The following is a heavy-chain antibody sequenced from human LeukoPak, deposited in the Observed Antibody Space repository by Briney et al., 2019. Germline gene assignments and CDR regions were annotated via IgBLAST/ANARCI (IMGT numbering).Heavy chain of an antibody. J-gene: IGHJ4*02. CDR1: GFTFSKYW. V-gene: IGHV3-74*01. D-gene: IGHD6-19*01. CDR2: INTDGTVT. CDR3: ATKQWLAPPPDS. Sequence: PRGSLRHSSAASGFTFSKYWMLWVRQAPGKGLESVSRINTDGTVTTYADSVKGRFTVSRDNADNTMFLQMNSVRDEDTAVYYCATKQWLAPPPDSWGQGTPVTVSS.